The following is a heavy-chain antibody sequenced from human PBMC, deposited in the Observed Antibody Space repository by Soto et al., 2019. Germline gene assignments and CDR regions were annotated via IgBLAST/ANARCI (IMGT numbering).Heavy chain of an antibody. CDR2: MWSNGNSK. J-gene: IGHJ4*02. D-gene: IGHD6-19*01. V-gene: IGHV3-33*01. Sequence: QVQLVESGGGVVQPGRSLRLSCAASGFTFNNFGMHWVRQAPGKGLEWVAVMWSNGNSKSYTDSVKGRITISRDNSKNTLYLELNTLTVEDTALYFCARGKGGYNSGDCFDYWGPGTLVTVSS. CDR1: GFTFNNFG. CDR3: ARGKGGYNSGDCFDY.